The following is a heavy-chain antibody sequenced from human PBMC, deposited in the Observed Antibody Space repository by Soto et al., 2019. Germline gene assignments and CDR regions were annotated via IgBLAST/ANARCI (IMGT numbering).Heavy chain of an antibody. D-gene: IGHD2-15*01. J-gene: IGHJ4*02. Sequence: PGGSLRLSCAASGFTFSSYGMHWVRQAPGKGLEWVAVIWYDGSNKYYADSVKGRFTISRDNSKNTLYLQMNSLRAEDTAVYYCARCDGGGSCYGTFHSWGQGTLVTVSS. CDR3: ARCDGGGSCYGTFHS. V-gene: IGHV3-33*01. CDR2: IWYDGSNK. CDR1: GFTFSSYG.